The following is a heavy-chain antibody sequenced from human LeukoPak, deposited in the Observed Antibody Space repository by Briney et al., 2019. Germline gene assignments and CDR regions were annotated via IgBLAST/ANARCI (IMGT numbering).Heavy chain of an antibody. CDR3: ARGTMVTVNFDY. V-gene: IGHV3-21*01. Sequence: GGSLRLSCAASGFTFTNYAMSWVRQAPGKGLEWVSSISSSGDYIYYADSMKGRFTISRDNAKKSLYLQMNSLRAEDTAVYYCARGTMVTVNFDYWGQGTLVTVSS. CDR1: GFTFTNYA. J-gene: IGHJ4*02. CDR2: ISSSGDYI. D-gene: IGHD4-11*01.